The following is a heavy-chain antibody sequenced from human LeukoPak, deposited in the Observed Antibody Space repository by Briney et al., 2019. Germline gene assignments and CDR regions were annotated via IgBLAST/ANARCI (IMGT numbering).Heavy chain of an antibody. CDR3: ARDDYADNWFDP. CDR1: GGSISSSNW. CDR2: IYHSGST. V-gene: IGHV4-4*02. D-gene: IGHD4-17*01. Sequence: SETLPLTCAVSGGSISSSNWWSWVRPPPGKGLEWIGEIYHSGSTYYNPSLKSRVTISVDTSKNQFSLKLSSVTAADTAVYYCARDDYADNWFDPWGQGTLVTVSS. J-gene: IGHJ5*02.